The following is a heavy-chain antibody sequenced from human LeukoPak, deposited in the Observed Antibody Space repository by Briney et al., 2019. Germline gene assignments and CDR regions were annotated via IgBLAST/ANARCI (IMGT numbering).Heavy chain of an antibody. CDR3: ARGKNGDSLFDY. CDR1: GFTFSTYW. V-gene: IGHV3-74*01. CDR2: INSDGSDT. J-gene: IGHJ4*02. D-gene: IGHD4-17*01. Sequence: GGSLRLSCAASGFTFSTYWMHWDRQAPGKGLVWVSRINSDGSDTDYADSVKGRFTISRDNAKNTLSLQMNSLRAEDTAVYYCARGKNGDSLFDYWGQGTLVTVSS.